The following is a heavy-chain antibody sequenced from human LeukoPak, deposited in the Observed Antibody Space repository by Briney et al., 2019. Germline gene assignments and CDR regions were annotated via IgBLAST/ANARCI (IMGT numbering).Heavy chain of an antibody. CDR2: ISSSSSYI. CDR3: ARAPRIAAAGTPIDY. V-gene: IGHV3-21*01. D-gene: IGHD6-13*01. J-gene: IGHJ4*02. CDR1: GFTFSSYS. Sequence: PGGSLRLSCAASGFTFSSYSMNWVRQAPGKGLEWVSSISSSSSYIYYADSVKGRFTISRDNAKNSLYLQMNSLRAEDTAVYYCARAPRIAAAGTPIDYWGQGTLVTVSS.